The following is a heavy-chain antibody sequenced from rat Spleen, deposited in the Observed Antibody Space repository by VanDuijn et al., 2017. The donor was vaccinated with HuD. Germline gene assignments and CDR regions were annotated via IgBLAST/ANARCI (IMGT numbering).Heavy chain of an antibody. D-gene: IGHD1-9*01. CDR2: ISYDGTAT. J-gene: IGHJ2*01. V-gene: IGHV5-20*01. Sequence: EVQLVESGGGAVQPGRSMKLSCAASGLSFSNYDMAWVRQAPTKGLEWVASISYDGTATYYRDSVKGRFTISRDNAKNTLYLQMDSLRSEDTATYYCTRDKAMGIDYWGQGVMVTVSS. CDR3: TRDKAMGIDY. CDR1: GLSFSNYD.